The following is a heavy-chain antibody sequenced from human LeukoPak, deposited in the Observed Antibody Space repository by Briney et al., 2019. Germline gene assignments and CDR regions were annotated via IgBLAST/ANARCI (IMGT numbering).Heavy chain of an antibody. D-gene: IGHD6-19*01. CDR2: ISYDGSNK. CDR3: ARDPFLAVAGRNFDY. V-gene: IGHV3-30*04. CDR1: GFTFGSYA. Sequence: GGSLRLSCAASGFTFGSYAMHWVRQAPGKGLEWVAVISYDGSNKYYADSVKGRFTISRDNSKNTLYLQMNSLRAEDTAVYYCARDPFLAVAGRNFDYWGQGTLVTVSS. J-gene: IGHJ4*02.